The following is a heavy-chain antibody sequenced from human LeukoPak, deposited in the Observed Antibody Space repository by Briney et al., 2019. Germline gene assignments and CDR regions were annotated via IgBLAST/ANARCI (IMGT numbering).Heavy chain of an antibody. V-gene: IGHV3-23*01. J-gene: IGHJ4*02. CDR3: AKEAEGELYWGGYFEY. CDR1: GFTFSDHW. Sequence: PGGSLRLSCVGSGFTFSDHWMHWVRHAPGKGLEWVSAISVGGRSTYYADSVKGRFTLSRDNSKNTLYLQMNSLRAEDSAVYYCAKEAEGELYWGGYFEYWGQGTLVTVSS. D-gene: IGHD2-21*01. CDR2: ISVGGRST.